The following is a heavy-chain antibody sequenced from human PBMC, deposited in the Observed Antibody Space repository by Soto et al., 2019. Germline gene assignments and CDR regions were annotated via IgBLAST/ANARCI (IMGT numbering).Heavy chain of an antibody. V-gene: IGHV4-59*01. CDR2: IYYSGST. Sequence: SKTLSLTCTVSGGSISSYYWSWIRQPPGKGLEWIGYIYYSGSTNYNPSLKSRVTISVDTSKNQFSLKLSSVTAADTAVYYCARFPPYYYDSSGLDYWGQGTLVTVSS. CDR1: GGSISSYY. CDR3: ARFPPYYYDSSGLDY. J-gene: IGHJ4*02. D-gene: IGHD3-22*01.